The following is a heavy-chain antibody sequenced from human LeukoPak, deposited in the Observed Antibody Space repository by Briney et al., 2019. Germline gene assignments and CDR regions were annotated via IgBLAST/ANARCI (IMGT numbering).Heavy chain of an antibody. CDR1: GGTFSSYA. J-gene: IGHJ4*02. V-gene: IGHV1-69*13. D-gene: IGHD6-13*01. CDR2: IIPIFGTA. Sequence: SVKVSCKASGGTFSSYAISWVRQAPGQGLEWMGGIIPIFGTANYAQKFQGRVTITADESTSTAYMELSSLRAEDTAVYYCARGIAAGRGVDYWGQGTLVTVSS. CDR3: ARGIAAGRGVDY.